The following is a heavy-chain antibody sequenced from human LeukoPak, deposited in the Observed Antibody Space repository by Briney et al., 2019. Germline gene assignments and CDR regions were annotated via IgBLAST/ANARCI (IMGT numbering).Heavy chain of an antibody. CDR1: GVALSSFC. V-gene: IGHV3-74*01. CDR3: PRVGYNYDYDY. CDR2: INADGSST. D-gene: IGHD5-18*01. J-gene: IGHJ4*02. Sequence: PRGSLRLSRAASGVALSSFCIHWGCQAPGKGLVWVSRINADGSSTNYADSVKGRFTISRDNAKNTRYRQMNRMRAEDTAVYYGPRVGYNYDYDYWGQGTLVTVSS.